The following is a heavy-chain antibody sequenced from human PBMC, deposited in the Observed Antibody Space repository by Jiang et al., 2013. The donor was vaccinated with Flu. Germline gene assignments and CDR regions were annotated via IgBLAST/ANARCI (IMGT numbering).Heavy chain of an antibody. D-gene: IGHD3-10*01. CDR1: GFTFSSYA. CDR3: AKEGAVRGVITSDRVWFDP. V-gene: IGHV3-23*01. Sequence: VQLLESGGGLVQPGGSLRLSCAASGFTFSSYAMSWVRQAPGKGLEWVSAISGSGGSTYYADSVKGRFTISRDNSKNTLYLQMNSLRAEDTAVYYCAKEGAVRGVITSDRVWFDPWGQGTLVTVSS. CDR2: ISGSGGST. J-gene: IGHJ5*02.